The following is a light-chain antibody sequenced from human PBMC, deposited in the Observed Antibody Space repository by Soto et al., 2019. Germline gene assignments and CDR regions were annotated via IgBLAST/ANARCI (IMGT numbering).Light chain of an antibody. Sequence: DVQMTQSPSTLSASVGDRVTITCRASQNINSDLAWYQQKPGKAPQLVIYRASSLESGVPSRFSGSGSGTEFTLTITSLQPDDFATYYCQEHYNYWTFGHGTRVDIK. CDR3: QEHYNYWT. V-gene: IGKV1-5*03. CDR1: QNINSD. CDR2: RAS. J-gene: IGKJ1*01.